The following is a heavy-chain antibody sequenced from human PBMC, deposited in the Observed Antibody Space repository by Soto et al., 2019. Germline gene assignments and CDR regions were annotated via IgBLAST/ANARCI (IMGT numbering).Heavy chain of an antibody. J-gene: IGHJ6*02. CDR3: ARFQASNGMDV. Sequence: ASVKVSCKASGYTFTSYGISWVRQAPGQGLEWMGWISVYNGNTDYAQKLQDRVTMTTDTSTSTAYMELRSLRSDDTAVYYCARFQASNGMDVWGQGTTVTVSS. V-gene: IGHV1-18*01. CDR1: GYTFTSYG. CDR2: ISVYNGNT.